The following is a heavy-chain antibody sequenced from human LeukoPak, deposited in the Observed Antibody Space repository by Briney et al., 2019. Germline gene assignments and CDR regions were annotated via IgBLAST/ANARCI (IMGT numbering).Heavy chain of an antibody. CDR1: GFTFSSFA. V-gene: IGHV3-23*01. CDR2: IGVSGTNT. J-gene: IGHJ6*02. D-gene: IGHD6-13*01. Sequence: GGSLRLSCAASGFTFSSFAMTWVRQAPGKGLEWVSAIGVSGTNTFYADSVKGRFTIARDNSKNTLYLQMNSLRAEDTAVYYCATSSSWYIRYYYYGMDVWGQGTTVTVSS. CDR3: ATSSSWYIRYYYYGMDV.